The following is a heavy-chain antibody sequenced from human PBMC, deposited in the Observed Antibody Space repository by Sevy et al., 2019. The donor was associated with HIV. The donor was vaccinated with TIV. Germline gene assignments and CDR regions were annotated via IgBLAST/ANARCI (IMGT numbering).Heavy chain of an antibody. CDR3: AKVDCSGGTCDSGAFDI. CDR2: ISGRGGST. V-gene: IGHV3-23*01. Sequence: GGSLRLSCAASEFTFSTYAMNWVRQAPGKGLEWVSDISGRGGSTDYADSVKGRFIVSRDNSKNMMYLQMNSLRAEDTAIYYCAKVDCSGGTCDSGAFDIWGQGTMVTVSS. CDR1: EFTFSTYA. D-gene: IGHD2-15*01. J-gene: IGHJ3*02.